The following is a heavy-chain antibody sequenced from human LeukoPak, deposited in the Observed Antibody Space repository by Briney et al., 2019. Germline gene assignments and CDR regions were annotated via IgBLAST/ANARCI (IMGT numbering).Heavy chain of an antibody. D-gene: IGHD6-13*01. CDR1: GGSISSYY. CDR2: IYYSGST. Sequence: PSETLSLTCTVSGGSISSYYWSWIRQPPGKGLEWIGYIYYSGSTNCNPSLKSRVTISVDTSKNQFSLKLSSVTAADTAVYYCARHSIAAAGVGTFDYWGQGTLVTVSS. CDR3: ARHSIAAAGVGTFDY. V-gene: IGHV4-59*08. J-gene: IGHJ4*02.